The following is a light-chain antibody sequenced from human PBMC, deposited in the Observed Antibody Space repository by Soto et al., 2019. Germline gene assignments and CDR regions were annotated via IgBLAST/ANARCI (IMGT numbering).Light chain of an antibody. J-gene: IGLJ3*02. CDR1: TGAVTSGNY. V-gene: IGLV7-46*01. CDR2: DTT. CDR3: LLSYSGTNWV. Sequence: QAVVTQDPSLTVSPGGTVTLTFGSSTGAVTSGNYPYWFQKKPGQAPRTLIYDTTNKQSWTPARFSGSLLGGKAALTLAGAQTDDEADYYCLLSYSGTNWVFGGGTKLTVL.